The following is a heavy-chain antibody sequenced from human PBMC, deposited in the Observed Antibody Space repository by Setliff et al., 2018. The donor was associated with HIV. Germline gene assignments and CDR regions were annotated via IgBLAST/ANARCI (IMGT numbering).Heavy chain of an antibody. J-gene: IGHJ6*03. Sequence: ASVKVSCKASGYNFVNYEINWVRQATGQGLEWMGWMNPDSGNTDYAQKFQGRVTMTRDTSISTAYMELSSLTSDDTAVYYCARGLTIFGVATPGIYSFMDVWGKGTTVTVS. V-gene: IGHV1-8*02. CDR1: GYNFVNYE. CDR2: MNPDSGNT. D-gene: IGHD3-3*01. CDR3: ARGLTIFGVATPGIYSFMDV.